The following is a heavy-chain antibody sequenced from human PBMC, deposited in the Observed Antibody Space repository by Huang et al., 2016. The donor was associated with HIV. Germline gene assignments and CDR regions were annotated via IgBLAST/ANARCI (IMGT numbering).Heavy chain of an antibody. D-gene: IGHD2-15*01. CDR2: ISYDGSDK. J-gene: IGHJ4*02. CDR1: GFTVTAYA. V-gene: IGHV3-30-3*01. CDR3: AREVVAADF. Sequence: QVQLVESGGGVVQPGRSLRLSCAASGFTVTAYALHWVRQGTGEGVEGVAVISYDGSDKYYGDSVKGRFTISRDNSKDTLYLQMNSLRAEDTAVYYCAREVVAADFWGQGTLVTVTS.